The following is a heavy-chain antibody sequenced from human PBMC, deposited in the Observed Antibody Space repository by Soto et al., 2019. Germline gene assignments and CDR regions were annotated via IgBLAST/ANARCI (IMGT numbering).Heavy chain of an antibody. J-gene: IGHJ4*02. CDR3: ARESEDLTSNFDY. Sequence: GGSLRLSCAASGFTFSRYSMNWVRQAPGKGLEWVSSISSTTNYIYYADSMKGRFTVSRDNAKNSVYLDMNSLSAGDTAVYYCARESEDLTSNFDYWGQGTLVTVSS. CDR1: GFTFSRYS. V-gene: IGHV3-21*01. CDR2: ISSTTNYI.